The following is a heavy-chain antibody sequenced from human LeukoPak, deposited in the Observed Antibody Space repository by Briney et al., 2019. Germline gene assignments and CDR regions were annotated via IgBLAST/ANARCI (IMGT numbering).Heavy chain of an antibody. J-gene: IGHJ5*02. V-gene: IGHV3-7*01. D-gene: IGHD3-10*01. Sequence: PGGSLRLSCAASGFTFSSYWMSWVRQAPGKGLEWVANIKQDGSEKYYVDSVKGRFTISRDNAKNSLYLQMNSLRAEDTAVYYCARAITMVRGVIEEPWFDPWGQGTLVTVSS. CDR2: IKQDGSEK. CDR1: GFTFSSYW. CDR3: ARAITMVRGVIEEPWFDP.